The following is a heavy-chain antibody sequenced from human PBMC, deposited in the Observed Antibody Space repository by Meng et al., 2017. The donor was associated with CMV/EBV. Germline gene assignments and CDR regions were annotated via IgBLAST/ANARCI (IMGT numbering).Heavy chain of an antibody. Sequence: SETLSLTCTVSGGSISSGVYYWSWSRQPPGKVLEWIGYIYYSGSTYYNPSLKSRVTISVDKSKNQFSLKLSSVTATDTAVYYCARVRGAFGGVIVSLGFDYWGQGTLVTVSS. V-gene: IGHV4-30-4*08. J-gene: IGHJ4*02. CDR2: IYYSGST. CDR3: ARVRGAFGGVIVSLGFDY. D-gene: IGHD3-16*02. CDR1: GGSISSGVYY.